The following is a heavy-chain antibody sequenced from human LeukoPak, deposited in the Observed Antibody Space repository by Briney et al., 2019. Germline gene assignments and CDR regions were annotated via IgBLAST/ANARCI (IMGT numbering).Heavy chain of an antibody. J-gene: IGHJ5*02. V-gene: IGHV1-18*01. CDR2: ISTYNGNT. CDR3: VRNYYDSSGYFARWFDP. CDR1: GGTFSSYA. Sequence: ASVKVSCKASGGTFSSYAISWVRQAPGQGLEWMGWISTYNGNTNYAQKLQGRVTMTTDTSTSTAYMELRSLRSDDTAVYYCVRNYYDSSGYFARWFDPWGQGTLVIVSS. D-gene: IGHD3-22*01.